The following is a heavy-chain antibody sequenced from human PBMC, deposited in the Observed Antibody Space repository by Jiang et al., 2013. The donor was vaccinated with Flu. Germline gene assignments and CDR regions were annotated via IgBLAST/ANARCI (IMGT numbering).Heavy chain of an antibody. V-gene: IGHV5-51*01. J-gene: IGHJ5*02. D-gene: IGHD1-7*01. Sequence: GAEVKKPGESLKISCEASGYSFTTYYIAWVRQMPGKGLEWMGIIHPGDSETRYSPSFQGQVTISADRSTNTASLQWSSLTASDTAMYYCARRGGLTRTADWFDAWGQGTLVTVSS. CDR2: IHPGDSET. CDR1: GYSFTTYY. CDR3: ARRGGLTRTADWFDA.